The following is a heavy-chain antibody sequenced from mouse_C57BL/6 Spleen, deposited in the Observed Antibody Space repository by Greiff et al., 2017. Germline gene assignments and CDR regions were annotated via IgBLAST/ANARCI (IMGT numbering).Heavy chain of an antibody. D-gene: IGHD1-1*02. V-gene: IGHV14-3*01. J-gene: IGHJ4*01. CDR2: IDPANGNT. Sequence: VQLQQSVAELVRPGASVKLSCTASGFNIKNTYMHWVKQRPEQGLEWIGRIDPANGNTKYAPKFQGKATLTADTSSNTAYLPLRSLTSEDTAIYYCARGGNRNYNAMDYWGQGTSITVSS. CDR1: GFNIKNTY. CDR3: ARGGNRNYNAMDY.